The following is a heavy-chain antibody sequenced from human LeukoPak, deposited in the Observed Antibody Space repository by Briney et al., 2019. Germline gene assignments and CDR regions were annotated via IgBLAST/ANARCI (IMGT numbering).Heavy chain of an antibody. J-gene: IGHJ3*02. Sequence: ASVKVSCKASGYTFTSYGISWVRQAPGQGLEWMRWISAYNGNTNYAQKLQGRVTMTTDTSTSTAYMELRSLRSDDTAVYYCARMGFSGWMIVVSDAFDIWGQGTMVTVSS. CDR2: ISAYNGNT. D-gene: IGHD3-22*01. V-gene: IGHV1-18*01. CDR3: ARMGFSGWMIVVSDAFDI. CDR1: GYTFTSYG.